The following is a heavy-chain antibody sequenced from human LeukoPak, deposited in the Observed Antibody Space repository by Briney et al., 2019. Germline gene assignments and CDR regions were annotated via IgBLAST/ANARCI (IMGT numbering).Heavy chain of an antibody. CDR2: ISSSSSYI. J-gene: IGHJ4*02. CDR1: GFTFSSYS. Sequence: GESLRLSCAASGFTFSSYSMNWVRQAPGKWLEWVSSISSSSSYIYYADSVKGRFTISRDNAKNSLYLQMNSLRAEDTAVYYCARDLPDGSYSAGSDYWGQGTLVTVSS. D-gene: IGHD1-26*01. CDR3: ARDLPDGSYSAGSDY. V-gene: IGHV3-21*01.